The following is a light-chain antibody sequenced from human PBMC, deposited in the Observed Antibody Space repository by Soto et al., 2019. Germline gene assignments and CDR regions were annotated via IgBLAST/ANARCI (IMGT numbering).Light chain of an antibody. Sequence: QSALTQPASVSGPPGQSITISCTGTSSDVGSYNLVSWYQQHPGKAPKLMIYEGSKRPSGVSNRFSGSKSGNTASLTISGLQAEDEADYYCCSYAGSSYVFGTGTKLTVL. CDR2: EGS. J-gene: IGLJ1*01. V-gene: IGLV2-23*01. CDR3: CSYAGSSYV. CDR1: SSDVGSYNL.